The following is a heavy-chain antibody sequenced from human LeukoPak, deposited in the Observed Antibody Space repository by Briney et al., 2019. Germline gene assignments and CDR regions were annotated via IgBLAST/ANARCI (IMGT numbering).Heavy chain of an antibody. CDR3: ARFGVVTYFDY. J-gene: IGHJ4*02. CDR2: IYYSGST. Sequence: SSETLSLTCTVSGGSISNYYWSWIRQPPGKGLEWIGYIYYSGSTNYNPSLKSRVTISVDTSKNQFSLKLSSVTAADTAVYYCARFGVVTYFDYWGQGTLVTVSS. D-gene: IGHD3-3*01. CDR1: GGSISNYY. V-gene: IGHV4-59*01.